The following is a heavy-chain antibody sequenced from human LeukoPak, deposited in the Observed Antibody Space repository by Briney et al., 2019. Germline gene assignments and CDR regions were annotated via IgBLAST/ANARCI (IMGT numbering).Heavy chain of an antibody. CDR2: IYYSGST. V-gene: IGHV4-59*01. CDR1: GGSISSYY. CDR3: ARTEYYFDY. J-gene: IGHJ4*02. D-gene: IGHD3-10*01. Sequence: SETLSLTCTVSGGSISSYYWSWIRQPPGKGLEWIGYIYYSGSTNYNPSLKSRVTISVDTSKNQFSLKLSSVTAADTAVYYCARTEYYFDYWGQGTLVTVSS.